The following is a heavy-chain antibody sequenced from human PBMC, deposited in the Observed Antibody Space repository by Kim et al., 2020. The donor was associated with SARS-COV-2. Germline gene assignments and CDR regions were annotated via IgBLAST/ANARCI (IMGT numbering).Heavy chain of an antibody. J-gene: IGHJ4*02. Sequence: GGSLRLSCTASGFTFRNYGMHWVRQAPGKGLEWVAVIWYDGSQKYYGDSVKGRFTISRDNSKNTVYLQVNSLRAEDTAVYFCARNSDALGFVYWGQATLVTVSS. CDR1: GFTFRNYG. CDR3: ARNSDALGFVY. V-gene: IGHV3-33*01. CDR2: IWYDGSQK. D-gene: IGHD2-8*01.